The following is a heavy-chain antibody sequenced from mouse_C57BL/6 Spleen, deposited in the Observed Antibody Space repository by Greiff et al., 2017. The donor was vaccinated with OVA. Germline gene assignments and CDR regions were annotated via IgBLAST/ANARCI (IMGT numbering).Heavy chain of an antibody. CDR1: GYTFTSYW. CDR2: IDPSDSYT. CDR3: ARRGFITTVVADY. D-gene: IGHD1-1*01. V-gene: IGHV1-50*01. J-gene: IGHJ2*01. Sequence: QVQLQQPGAELVKPGASVKLSCKASGYTFTSYWMQWVKQRPGQGLEWIGEIDPSDSYTNYNQKFKGKATLTVETSSSTAYMQLSSLTSEDSAVYYCARRGFITTVVADYWGQGTTLTVSS.